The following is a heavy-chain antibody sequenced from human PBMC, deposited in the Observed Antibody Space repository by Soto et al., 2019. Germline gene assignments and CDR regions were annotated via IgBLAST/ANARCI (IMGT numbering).Heavy chain of an antibody. CDR3: ARGGSSDLGVLGAFDL. D-gene: IGHD3-3*01. Sequence: ASVKVSCKASGYTFTGYYMHWVRQAPGQGLEWMGWINPNSGGTNYAQKFQGWVTMTRDTSISTAYMELSRLRSDDTAVYYCARGGSSDLGVLGAFDLWGQGTMVTVSS. J-gene: IGHJ3*01. CDR2: INPNSGGT. CDR1: GYTFTGYY. V-gene: IGHV1-2*04.